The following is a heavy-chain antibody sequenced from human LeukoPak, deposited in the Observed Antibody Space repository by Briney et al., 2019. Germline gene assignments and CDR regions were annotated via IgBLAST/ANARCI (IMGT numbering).Heavy chain of an antibody. D-gene: IGHD1-26*01. Sequence: GASVKVSCKASGYTFTGYYMHWVRQAPGQGLEWMGWINPNSGGTNCAQKFQGRVTMTRDTSISTAYMELSRLRSDDTAVYYCARGGGSYLPGDAFDIWGQGTMVTVSS. V-gene: IGHV1-2*02. CDR3: ARGGGSYLPGDAFDI. CDR1: GYTFTGYY. CDR2: INPNSGGT. J-gene: IGHJ3*02.